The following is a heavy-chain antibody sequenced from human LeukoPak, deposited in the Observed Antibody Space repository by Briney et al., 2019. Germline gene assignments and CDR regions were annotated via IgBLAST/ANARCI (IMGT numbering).Heavy chain of an antibody. CDR2: ISGSGGST. D-gene: IGHD6-13*01. V-gene: IGHV3-23*01. Sequence: GGSLRLSCAASGFTFSSYAMSWVRQAPGKGLEWVSAISGSGGSTYYADSVKGRFTISRDNSKNTLYPQMNSLRAEDTAVYYCAKARINSSISLGYMDVWGKGTTVTVSS. J-gene: IGHJ6*03. CDR3: AKARINSSISLGYMDV. CDR1: GFTFSSYA.